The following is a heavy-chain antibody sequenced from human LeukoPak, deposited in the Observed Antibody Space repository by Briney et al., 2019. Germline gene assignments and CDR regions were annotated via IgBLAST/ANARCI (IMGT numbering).Heavy chain of an antibody. D-gene: IGHD3-3*01. CDR3: ARDLLEWPDAFDI. J-gene: IGHJ3*02. Sequence: PSETLSLTCAVSGGSISSSNWWSWVRQPPGKGLEWIGEIYHSGSTNYNPSLKSRVTISVDKSKNQFSLKLCSVTAADTAVYYCARDLLEWPDAFDIWGQGTMVTVSS. CDR1: GGSISSSNW. CDR2: IYHSGST. V-gene: IGHV4-4*02.